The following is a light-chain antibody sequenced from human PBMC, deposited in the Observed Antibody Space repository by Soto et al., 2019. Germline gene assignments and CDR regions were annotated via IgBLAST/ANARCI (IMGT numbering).Light chain of an antibody. J-gene: IGLJ3*02. CDR3: TSYAGRNLWV. Sequence: QSALTQPPSASGSPGQSVTISCTGTSSDVGAYNYVSWYQQYPGKAPKLMIYEVNKRPSGVPDRFSGSMSGKTASLTVSGLRPEDEADYHCTSYAGRNLWVFGGGSKLTVL. CDR2: EVN. V-gene: IGLV2-8*01. CDR1: SSDVGAYNY.